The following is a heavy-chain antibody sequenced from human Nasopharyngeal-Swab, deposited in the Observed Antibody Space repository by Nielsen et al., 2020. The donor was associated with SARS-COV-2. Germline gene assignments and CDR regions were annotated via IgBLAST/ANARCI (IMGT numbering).Heavy chain of an antibody. CDR3: ARHPTMVRGLRYYWYFDL. V-gene: IGHV4-39*01. D-gene: IGHD3-10*01. CDR1: GGSISSSSYY. Sequence: GSLRLSCTVSGGSISSSSYYWGWIRQPPGKGLEWIGSIYYSGSPYYNPSLKSRVTISVDTSKNQFSLKLSSVTAADTAVYYCARHPTMVRGLRYYWYFDLWGRGTLVTVSS. J-gene: IGHJ2*01. CDR2: IYYSGSP.